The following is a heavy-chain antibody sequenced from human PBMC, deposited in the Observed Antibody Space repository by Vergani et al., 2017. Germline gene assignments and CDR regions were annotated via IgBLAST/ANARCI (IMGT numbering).Heavy chain of an antibody. D-gene: IGHD6-19*01. Sequence: EVQLLESGGDLVQPGGSLRLSCAASGFTFIMHAMSWVRQAPGKGLECVSTLIASDRRTHYADSVKGRFTSSRDNSKKTLFLHMNSLRPEDTAVYYCAKVGRSEVACTFGAFDIWGQGTMVTVSS. J-gene: IGHJ3*02. V-gene: IGHV3-23*01. CDR1: GFTFIMHA. CDR3: AKVGRSEVACTFGAFDI. CDR2: LIASDRRT.